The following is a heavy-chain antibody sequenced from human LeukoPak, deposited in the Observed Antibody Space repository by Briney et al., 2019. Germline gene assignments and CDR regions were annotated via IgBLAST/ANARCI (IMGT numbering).Heavy chain of an antibody. CDR3: ASGDSTYYFDY. Sequence: ASETLSLTCAVSGGSISSGAYSWRWIRQPPGKGLEWIGYISYSGSTYYNPSLKSRVTISVDTSKNQFSLKLSSVTAADTAVYYCASGDSTYYFDYWGQGTLVTVSS. J-gene: IGHJ4*02. CDR2: ISYSGST. V-gene: IGHV4-30-4*07. CDR1: GGSISSGAYS. D-gene: IGHD4-17*01.